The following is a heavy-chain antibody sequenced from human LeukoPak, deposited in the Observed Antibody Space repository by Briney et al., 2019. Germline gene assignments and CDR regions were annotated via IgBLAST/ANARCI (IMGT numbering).Heavy chain of an antibody. J-gene: IGHJ4*02. V-gene: IGHV1-2*02. Sequence: VASVKVSCKASGYTFTGYYMHWVRQAPGQGLEWMGWINPNSGGTNYAQKFQGRVTMTRDTSISTAYMELSRLRSDDTAVYYCARAGVRGVIYGGFDYWGQGTLVTVSS. CDR2: INPNSGGT. CDR1: GYTFTGYY. D-gene: IGHD3-10*01. CDR3: ARAGVRGVIYGGFDY.